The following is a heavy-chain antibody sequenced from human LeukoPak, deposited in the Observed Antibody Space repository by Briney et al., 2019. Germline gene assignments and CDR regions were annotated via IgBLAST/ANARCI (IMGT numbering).Heavy chain of an antibody. J-gene: IGHJ4*02. D-gene: IGHD3-22*01. CDR2: IWYDGSNK. CDR3: AKGGYYDSSGYLPGDY. V-gene: IGHV3-33*06. Sequence: PGGSLRLSCAASGFTFSSYWMSWVRQAPGKGLEWVSVIWYDGSNKYYADSVKGRFTISRDNSKNTLYLQMNSLRAEDTAVYYCAKGGYYDSSGYLPGDYWGQGTLVTVSS. CDR1: GFTFSSYW.